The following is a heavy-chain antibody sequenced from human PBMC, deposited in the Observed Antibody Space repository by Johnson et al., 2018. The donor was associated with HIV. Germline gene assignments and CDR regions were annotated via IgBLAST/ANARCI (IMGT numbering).Heavy chain of an antibody. D-gene: IGHD3-16*01. V-gene: IGHV3-33*06. Sequence: QVQLVESGGGVVQPGRSLRLSCAASGFTFSSFGMHWVRQAPGKGLEWVAVMWYDGTNKYYADSVKGRFSISRDNSKNTLYLQMNSLRAGDTAVYYCAKRAQLGTAWYVNAFDIWGQGTMVTVSS. CDR1: GFTFSSFG. CDR3: AKRAQLGTAWYVNAFDI. J-gene: IGHJ3*02. CDR2: MWYDGTNK.